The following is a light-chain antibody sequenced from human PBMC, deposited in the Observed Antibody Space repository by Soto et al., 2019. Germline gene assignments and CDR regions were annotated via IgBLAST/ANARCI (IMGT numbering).Light chain of an antibody. J-gene: IGKJ1*01. V-gene: IGKV3-20*01. Sequence: EIVLTQSPGTLSLSPGETATLSCRASQTVNSDHLAWFQQRPGQAPRLLIFATSRRATDIPDRFSGSGSGTDFTLAIRRLEPEDFAVYYCHQFGYSPRTFGQGTKVDIK. CDR1: QTVNSDH. CDR2: ATS. CDR3: HQFGYSPRT.